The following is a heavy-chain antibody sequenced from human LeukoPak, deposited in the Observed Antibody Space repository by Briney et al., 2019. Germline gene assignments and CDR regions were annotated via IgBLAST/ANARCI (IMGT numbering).Heavy chain of an antibody. D-gene: IGHD3-3*01. CDR1: GGTFSSYA. V-gene: IGHV1-69*04. CDR3: ARSVEKNDFWSGYYMAV. Sequence: SVKVSCKASGGTFSSYAISWVRQAPGQGLEWMGRIIPILGIANYAQKFQGRVTITADKSTSTAYMELSSLRSEDTAVYYCARSVEKNDFWSGYYMAVWGQGTLVTVSS. CDR2: IIPILGIA. J-gene: IGHJ4*02.